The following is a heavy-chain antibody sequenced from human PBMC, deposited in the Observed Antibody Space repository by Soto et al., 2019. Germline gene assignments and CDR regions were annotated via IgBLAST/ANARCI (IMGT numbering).Heavy chain of an antibody. Sequence: QVQLVESGGGVVQPGRSLRLSCEASGFTFSSYAMHWVRQAPGKGLEWVAAISYDGSNKYYADSVKGRFTISRDNSKNTLYLQMNSLRAEDTAVYYCARDQVPPFRITGTVTNAFDIWGQGTMVTVSS. V-gene: IGHV3-30-3*01. D-gene: IGHD1-20*01. J-gene: IGHJ3*02. CDR3: ARDQVPPFRITGTVTNAFDI. CDR1: GFTFSSYA. CDR2: ISYDGSNK.